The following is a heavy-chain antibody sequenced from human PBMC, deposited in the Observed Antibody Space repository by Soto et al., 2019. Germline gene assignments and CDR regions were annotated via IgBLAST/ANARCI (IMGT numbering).Heavy chain of an antibody. J-gene: IGHJ4*02. CDR1: GGSVSSVSYY. CDR2: VYYNGRS. D-gene: IGHD1-26*01. V-gene: IGHV4-61*01. Sequence: QVQLQESGPGLVKPSQTLSLTCTVSGGSVSSVSYYWSWIRQPPGKGLEWIGCVYYNGRSTYNPSLMSRARISLDTSKIQFSLKLTSVTAADTAVYYCARDPRMGATDYWGQGPLVTVSS. CDR3: ARDPRMGATDY.